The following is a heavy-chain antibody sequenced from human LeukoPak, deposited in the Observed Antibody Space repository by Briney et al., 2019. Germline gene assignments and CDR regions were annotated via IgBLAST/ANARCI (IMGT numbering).Heavy chain of an antibody. CDR3: ARGYYYDSSTNKRAFDI. CDR2: IYYSGST. D-gene: IGHD3-22*01. V-gene: IGHV4-59*01. J-gene: IGHJ3*02. Sequence: PSETLSLTCTVSGGSISSYYWSWIRQPPGKGLEWIGYIYYSGSTNYNPSLKSRVTISVDTSKNQFSLKLSSVTAADTAVYYCARGYYYDSSTNKRAFDIWGQGTMVTVSS. CDR1: GGSISSYY.